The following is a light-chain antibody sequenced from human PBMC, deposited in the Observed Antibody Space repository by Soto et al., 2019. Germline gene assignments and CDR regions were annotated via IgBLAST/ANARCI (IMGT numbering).Light chain of an antibody. CDR2: DAS. J-gene: IGKJ1*01. CDR3: QQSYSSPPT. V-gene: IGKV1-39*01. CDR1: QNIDSY. Sequence: DIQMTQSPPALSASVGDRVTITCRASQNIDSYLNWYQQKPGKAPELLIHDASSLQSGVPSRFSGSGSGTDFSLSISSLQHEDFAVYYCQQSYSSPPTFGPAPKVDIK.